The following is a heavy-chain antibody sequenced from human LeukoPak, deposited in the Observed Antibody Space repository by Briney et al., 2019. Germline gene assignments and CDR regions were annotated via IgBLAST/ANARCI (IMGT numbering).Heavy chain of an antibody. J-gene: IGHJ4*02. CDR3: AREVGYQLLSPYYFDY. V-gene: IGHV1-8*01. D-gene: IGHD2-2*01. CDR2: MNPNSGNT. Sequence: ASVKVSCKASGYTFTSYDINWVRQATGQGLEWMGWMNPNSGNTGYAQKFQGRVTMTRNTSISTAYMELSSLRSEDTAVYYCAREVGYQLLSPYYFDYWGQGTLVTVSS. CDR1: GYTFTSYD.